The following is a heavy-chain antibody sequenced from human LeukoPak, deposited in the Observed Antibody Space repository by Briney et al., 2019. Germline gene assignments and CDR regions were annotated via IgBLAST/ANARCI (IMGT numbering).Heavy chain of an antibody. CDR2: IDRGVGST. J-gene: IGHJ4*02. CDR3: AKKGQADDGGKPD. Sequence: HPGGSLRLSCVASGFTFSIYDLSWVRQAPGKGLECVSAIDRGVGSTYYADSVKGRFTISRDNSKNTLYLQMNNLRVDDPAVYYCAKKGQADDGGKPDWGQGTLVTVSS. V-gene: IGHV3-23*01. CDR1: GFTFSIYD.